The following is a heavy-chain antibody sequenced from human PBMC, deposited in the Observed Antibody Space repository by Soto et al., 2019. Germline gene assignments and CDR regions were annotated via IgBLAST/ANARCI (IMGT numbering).Heavy chain of an antibody. Sequence: SETLSLTCTVSGGSIISYYWSWIRRPPGKGLEWIGNIYYSGSTNYNPSLKSRVTISIDTSKNHFSLKLNSVTAADTAVYYCAVSTGWSQYYFDFWGQGALVTVSS. D-gene: IGHD6-19*01. V-gene: IGHV4-59*01. CDR3: AVSTGWSQYYFDF. J-gene: IGHJ4*02. CDR1: GGSIISYY. CDR2: IYYSGST.